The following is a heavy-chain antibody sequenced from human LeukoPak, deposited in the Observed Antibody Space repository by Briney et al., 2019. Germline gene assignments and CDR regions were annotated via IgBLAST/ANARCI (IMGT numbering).Heavy chain of an antibody. CDR2: IYSSGNT. CDR1: GDSVRNDVYY. Sequence: SETLSLTCTVSGDSVRNDVYYWNWLRQPPGKGLEWIGYIYSSGNTNDDPSLRSRVTISLDTSKNQFALKLSSVTAADTAVYYCARDGRADTAMVTAVWGQGTLVTVS. V-gene: IGHV4-61*08. J-gene: IGHJ4*02. D-gene: IGHD5-18*01. CDR3: ARDGRADTAMVTAV.